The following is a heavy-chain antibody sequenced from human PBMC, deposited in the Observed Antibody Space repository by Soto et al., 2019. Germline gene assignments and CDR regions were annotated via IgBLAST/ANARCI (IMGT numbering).Heavy chain of an antibody. J-gene: IGHJ4*02. CDR3: ARVYCRGGSCYSIDY. Sequence: QVQLVQSGAEVKKPGASVKVSCKASGYTFTSYYMHWVRQAPGQGLEWMGIINPSGSTSYAQKFQGRVTMTRETYTSKVYMELSSLSSEDTAVYYCARVYCRGGSCYSIDYWGQGTLVTVSS. CDR1: GYTFTSYY. CDR2: INPSGST. D-gene: IGHD2-15*01. V-gene: IGHV1-46*03.